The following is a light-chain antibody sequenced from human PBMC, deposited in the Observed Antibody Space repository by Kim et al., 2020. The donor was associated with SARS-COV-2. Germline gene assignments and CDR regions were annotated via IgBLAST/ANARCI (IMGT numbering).Light chain of an antibody. CDR2: GNS. CDR1: SSKIGAGYD. Sequence: GVTISCTGGSSKIGAGYDVQWYQQLPGTAPKLLIYGNSNRPSGVPDRFSGSKSGTSASLAITGLQAEDEADYYCQSYDSSLSGSVFGGGTQLTVL. V-gene: IGLV1-40*01. CDR3: QSYDSSLSGSV. J-gene: IGLJ3*02.